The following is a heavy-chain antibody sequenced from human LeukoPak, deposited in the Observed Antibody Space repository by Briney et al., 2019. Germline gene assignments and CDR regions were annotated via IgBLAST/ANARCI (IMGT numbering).Heavy chain of an antibody. J-gene: IGHJ4*02. V-gene: IGHV3-30*18. CDR2: ISHDGNKK. CDR1: GFIFNNFG. Sequence: GGSLRLSCATSGFIFNNFGIHWVRQAPGKGLERVTFISHDGNKKYYRDSVKGRFTISRDSSRNTISLQINNLRVEDTAVYYCAKDFLGSSWSLGTWGRGTLVTVSS. D-gene: IGHD6-13*01. CDR3: AKDFLGSSWSLGT.